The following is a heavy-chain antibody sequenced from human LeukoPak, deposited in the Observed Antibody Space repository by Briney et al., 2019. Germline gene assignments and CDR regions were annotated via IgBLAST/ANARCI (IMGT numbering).Heavy chain of an antibody. Sequence: SETLSLTCTVSGGSVSSGSYYWSWIRQPPGKGLEWIGYIYYSGSTNYNPSLKSRVTISVDTSKNQFSLKLSSVTAADTAVYYCAREFMFGRFDPWGQGTLVTVSS. D-gene: IGHD3-10*02. J-gene: IGHJ5*02. CDR3: AREFMFGRFDP. CDR2: IYYSGST. CDR1: GGSVSSGSYY. V-gene: IGHV4-61*01.